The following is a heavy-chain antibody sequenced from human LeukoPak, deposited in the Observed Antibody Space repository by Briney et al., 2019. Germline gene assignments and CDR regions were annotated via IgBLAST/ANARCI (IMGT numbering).Heavy chain of an antibody. CDR2: IYYSGST. V-gene: IGHV4-31*03. D-gene: IGHD2-2*01. Sequence: SETLSLTCTVSGGSISSGGYYWSWIRQHPGKGLEWIGYIYYSGSTYYNPSLKSRVTISVDTSKNQFSLKLSSVTAADTAVYYCARYYSSTSPQYTYYYYYGMDVWGQGTTVTVSS. CDR3: ARYYSSTSPQYTYYYYYGMDV. CDR1: GGSISSGGYY. J-gene: IGHJ6*02.